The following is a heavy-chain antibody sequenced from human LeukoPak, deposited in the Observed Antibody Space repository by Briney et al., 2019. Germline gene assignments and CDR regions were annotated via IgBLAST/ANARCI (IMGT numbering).Heavy chain of an antibody. Sequence: SETLSLTCAVYGGSFSGYYWSWIRQSPGKGLEWIGEINHSGSTNYNPSLKSRVTISVDTSKNQFSLKLSSVTAADTAVYYCASGEDFYYFDYWGQGTLVTVSS. CDR3: ASGEDFYYFDY. CDR1: GGSFSGYY. D-gene: IGHD2/OR15-2a*01. V-gene: IGHV4-34*01. J-gene: IGHJ4*02. CDR2: INHSGST.